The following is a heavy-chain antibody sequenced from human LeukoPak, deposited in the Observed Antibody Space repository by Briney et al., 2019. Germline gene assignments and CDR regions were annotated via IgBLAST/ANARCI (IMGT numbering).Heavy chain of an antibody. CDR1: SDSIYSSNYY. CDR2: IYYSGST. Sequence: SETLSLTCTVSSDSIYSSNYYWGWIRQPPGKGLEWIGSIYYSGSTYYNSSLKSRVTISVDTSKNQFSLKLSSLTAADTAVYYCARAAYCGGGCYLFDYWGQGTLVTVFS. V-gene: IGHV4-39*01. CDR3: ARAAYCGGGCYLFDY. D-gene: IGHD2-21*02. J-gene: IGHJ4*02.